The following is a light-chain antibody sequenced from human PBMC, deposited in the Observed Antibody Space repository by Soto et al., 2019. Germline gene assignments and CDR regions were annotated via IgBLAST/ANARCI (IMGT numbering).Light chain of an antibody. J-gene: IGKJ1*01. CDR1: QSISHF. CDR2: DAS. CDR3: QQYDNLPPTWT. V-gene: IGKV1-33*01. Sequence: DVQMYQSASAVSASVRDRVTITCRASQSISHFLAWYQQKPGKVPKLLIYDASNLETGVPSRFSGGGSGTHFTFTISNLQPEDIATYYCQQYDNLPPTWTFCQVTKVDIK.